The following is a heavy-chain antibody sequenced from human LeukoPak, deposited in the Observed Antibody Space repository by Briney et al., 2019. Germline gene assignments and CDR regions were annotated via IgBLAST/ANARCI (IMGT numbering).Heavy chain of an antibody. V-gene: IGHV4-39*02. J-gene: IGHJ5*02. CDR1: NVSMTSDSYY. D-gene: IGHD2-2*03. CDR3: ARLWIVATWFDA. Sequence: SETLSLTCTVSNVSMTSDSYYWAWVRQPPGKGLEWIGTIFHSGKTYYSASLKGRVTVSLDTSKKNFSLRLSSVTAADTAVYYCARLWIVATWFDAWGQGALVTVSS. CDR2: IFHSGKT.